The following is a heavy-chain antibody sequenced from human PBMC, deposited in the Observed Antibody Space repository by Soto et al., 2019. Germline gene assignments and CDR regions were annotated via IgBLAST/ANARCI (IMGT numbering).Heavy chain of an antibody. D-gene: IGHD6-13*01. Sequence: QVQLVESGGGVVQPGRSLRLSCAASGFSFSSYVMHWVRQAPGKGLKWVAVISYDGSNKYYADSVKGRFTISRDNSKSTLYLQMNSLRAEDTAVYYCAKDVGFSNSWYLAYWGQGTLVPVSS. J-gene: IGHJ4*02. CDR3: AKDVGFSNSWYLAY. V-gene: IGHV3-30*18. CDR2: ISYDGSNK. CDR1: GFSFSSYV.